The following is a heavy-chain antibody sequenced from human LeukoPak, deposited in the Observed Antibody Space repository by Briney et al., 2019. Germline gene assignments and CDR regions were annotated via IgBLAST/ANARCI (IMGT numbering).Heavy chain of an antibody. D-gene: IGHD4-17*01. V-gene: IGHV1-2*02. CDR1: GYTFTVYY. Sequence: ASVKVSCKASGYTFTVYYIHWVRQAPGQGLEWMGWINPNSGGTNYAQKFQGRVTMTRDKSISTAYMELSRLRSDDTAVYYCARVTVKPNWFDPWGQGTLVTVSS. CDR2: INPNSGGT. J-gene: IGHJ5*02. CDR3: ARVTVKPNWFDP.